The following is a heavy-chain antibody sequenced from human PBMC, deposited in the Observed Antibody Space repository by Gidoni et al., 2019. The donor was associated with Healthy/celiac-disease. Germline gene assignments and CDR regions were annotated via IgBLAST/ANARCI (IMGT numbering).Heavy chain of an antibody. CDR2: INHSGST. J-gene: IGHJ3*02. CDR3: ARGVGPRYNWNYIRPAAFDI. D-gene: IGHD1-7*01. V-gene: IGHV4-34*01. Sequence: QVQLQQWGAGLLKPSETLSLTCAVYGGSFSVYYWSWIRQPPGKGLEWIGEINHSGSTNYNPSLKSRVTISVDTSKNQFSLKLSSVTAADTAVYYCARGVGPRYNWNYIRPAAFDIWGQGTMVTVSS. CDR1: GGSFSVYY.